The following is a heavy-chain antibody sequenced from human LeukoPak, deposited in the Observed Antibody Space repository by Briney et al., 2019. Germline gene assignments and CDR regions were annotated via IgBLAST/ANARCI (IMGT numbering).Heavy chain of an antibody. CDR1: GYTFTSYD. CDR3: ARDMEIAGYYYYYYGMDV. J-gene: IGHJ6*02. D-gene: IGHD6-13*01. V-gene: IGHV1-18*01. CDR2: ISAYNGNT. Sequence: GASVKVSCKASGYTFTSYDLGWVRQAPGQGLEWMGWISAYNGNTNYAQKLQGRVTMTTDTSTSTAYMELRSLRSDDTAVYYCARDMEIAGYYYYYYGMDVWGQGTTVTVSS.